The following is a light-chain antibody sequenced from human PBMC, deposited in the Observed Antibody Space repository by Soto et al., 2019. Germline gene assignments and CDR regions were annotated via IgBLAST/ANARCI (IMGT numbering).Light chain of an antibody. Sequence: EIVLTQSPATLSLSPGERATLSCRASQSVSSYLGWYQQRPGQAPRLLIYDASSRATGIPARFSGSGSGTDFTLTISSLEPEDFATYFCQQAYTFVTFGGGTRVEV. J-gene: IGKJ4*01. CDR1: QSVSSY. V-gene: IGKV3-11*01. CDR3: QQAYTFVT. CDR2: DAS.